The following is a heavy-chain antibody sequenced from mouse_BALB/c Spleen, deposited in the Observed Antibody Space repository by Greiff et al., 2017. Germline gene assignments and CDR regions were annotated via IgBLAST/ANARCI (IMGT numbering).Heavy chain of an antibody. CDR2: IDPENGDT. CDR1: GFNIKDYY. V-gene: IGHV14-4*02. CDR3: NAFQLGLRPY. D-gene: IGHD3-1*01. Sequence: EVQLQQSGAELVRSGASVKLSCTASGFNIKDYYMHWVKQRPEQGLEWIGWIDPENGDTEYAPKFQGKATMTADTSSNTAYLQLSSLTSEDTAVYYCNAFQLGLRPYWGQGTLVTVSA. J-gene: IGHJ3*01.